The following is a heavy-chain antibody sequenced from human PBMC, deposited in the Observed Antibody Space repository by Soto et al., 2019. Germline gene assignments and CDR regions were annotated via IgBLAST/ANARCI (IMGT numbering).Heavy chain of an antibody. CDR1: GFTFSSYS. CDR3: ARGAQGYCSSPSCFPCDY. D-gene: IGHD2-2*01. CDR2: ISSSSSTI. V-gene: IGHV3-48*02. Sequence: PGGSLRLSCAASGFTFSSYSMNWVRQAPGKGLEWVSYISSSSSTIYYADSVKGRFTISRDNAKNSRYLQMNSLRDEDTAVYYCARGAQGYCSSPSCFPCDYWGPGTLVTVSS. J-gene: IGHJ4*02.